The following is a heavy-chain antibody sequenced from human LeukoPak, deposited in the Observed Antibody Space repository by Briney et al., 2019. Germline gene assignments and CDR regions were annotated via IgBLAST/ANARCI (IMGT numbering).Heavy chain of an antibody. CDR3: ARGRYQLLLFDY. D-gene: IGHD2-2*01. J-gene: IGHJ4*02. CDR1: GFTFSDYY. Sequence: GGSLRLSCAASGFTFSDYYMSWIRQAPGKGLEWVSYISSSGSTIYHADSVKGRFTISRDNAKNSLYLQMNSLRAEDTAVHYCARGRYQLLLFDYWGQGTLVTVSS. V-gene: IGHV3-11*01. CDR2: ISSSGSTI.